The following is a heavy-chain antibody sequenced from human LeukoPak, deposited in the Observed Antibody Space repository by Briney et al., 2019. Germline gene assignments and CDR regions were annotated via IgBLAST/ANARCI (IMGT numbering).Heavy chain of an antibody. CDR3: AKAPGFSDF. V-gene: IGHV3-23*01. Sequence: PGVSLRLSCAASGFTFRAYAVTWVRQAPGKGLEGVSTISCSSYNAFYAVSLKRRFTISRDNSKKTMYLQMNSLRADDTAVYYCAKAPGFSDFWGPATLVTVSS. J-gene: IGHJ4*02. CDR2: ISCSSYNA. CDR1: GFTFRAYA. D-gene: IGHD7-27*01.